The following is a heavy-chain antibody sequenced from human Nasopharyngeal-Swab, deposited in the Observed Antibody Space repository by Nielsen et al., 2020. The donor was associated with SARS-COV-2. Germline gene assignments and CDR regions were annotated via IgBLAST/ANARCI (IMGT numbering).Heavy chain of an antibody. CDR2: INHSGST. CDR3: ARAEPYDFWSGYMPFYGMDV. Sequence: PGKGLEWIGEINHSGSTNYNPSLKSRVTISEDTSKNQFSLKLSSVTAADTAVYYCARAEPYDFWSGYMPFYGMDVWGQGTTVTVSS. J-gene: IGHJ6*02. V-gene: IGHV4-34*01. D-gene: IGHD3-3*01.